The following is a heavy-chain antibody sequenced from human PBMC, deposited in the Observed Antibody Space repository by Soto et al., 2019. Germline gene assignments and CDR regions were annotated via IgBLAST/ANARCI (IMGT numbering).Heavy chain of an antibody. J-gene: IGHJ4*02. D-gene: IGHD4-17*01. CDR3: ARDRRDDYGDYVPFYFDY. CDR2: ISAFNGNT. CDR1: GYTFTSYG. Sequence: EASVKVSCKASGYTFTSYGFSWVRQAPGQGLGWMGWISAFNGNTNYAQKFQGRVTMTTDTSTSTAYMELRSLRSDDTAVYYCARDRRDDYGDYVPFYFDYWGQGTLVTVSS. V-gene: IGHV1-18*01.